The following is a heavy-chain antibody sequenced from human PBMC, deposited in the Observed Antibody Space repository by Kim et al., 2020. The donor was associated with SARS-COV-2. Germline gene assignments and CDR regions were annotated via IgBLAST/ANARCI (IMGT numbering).Heavy chain of an antibody. J-gene: IGHJ4*02. D-gene: IGHD4-17*01. Sequence: PALEKRVTITVDASKNQFSLKLSSVTAADTAVYYCSTAVTTRWLGVVFDYWGQGTLVTVSS. V-gene: IGHV4-39*01. CDR3: STAVTTRWLGVVFDY.